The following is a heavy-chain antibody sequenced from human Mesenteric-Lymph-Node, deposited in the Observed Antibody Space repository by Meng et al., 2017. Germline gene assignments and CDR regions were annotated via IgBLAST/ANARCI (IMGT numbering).Heavy chain of an antibody. J-gene: IGHJ4*02. V-gene: IGHV1-3*04. CDR2: VNTANGYT. CDR3: ARGDARGALDY. Sequence: QVQFVQSGAEVKNPGASVKLSCKASGYTFSNYAIHWVRQAPGQRLEWMAWVNTANGYTKFSQKFQGRVTITRDTSASTAYMDLGSLRSEDTAVYYCARGDARGALDYWGQGTLVTVSS. CDR1: GYTFSNYA. D-gene: IGHD1-26*01.